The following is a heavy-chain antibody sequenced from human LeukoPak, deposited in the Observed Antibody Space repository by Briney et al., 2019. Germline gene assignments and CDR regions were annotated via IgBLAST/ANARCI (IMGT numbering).Heavy chain of an antibody. Sequence: SVKVSCKASGGTLSTHGISWVRQAPGQGLEWMGRIIPVLGTANYAQKFQGRVTITADKSTSTAYMELSSLRSEDTAAYYCARMGHYGSGSYLDFWGQGALVSVSS. CDR2: IIPVLGTA. CDR1: GGTLSTHG. J-gene: IGHJ4*02. V-gene: IGHV1-69*04. CDR3: ARMGHYGSGSYLDF. D-gene: IGHD3-10*01.